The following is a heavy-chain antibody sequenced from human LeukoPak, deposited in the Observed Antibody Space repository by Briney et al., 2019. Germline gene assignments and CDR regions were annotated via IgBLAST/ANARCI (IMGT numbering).Heavy chain of an antibody. CDR2: IYYSGST. CDR1: RGSISNSGYY. Sequence: SETLSLTCTVSRGSISNSGYYWGWIRQPPGKGLEWIGSIYYSGSTYYSPSLKNRVTISVDTSRNQFSLKLTSVTAADTAVYYCARGGSRLTTAGDLDYWGQGALVTVSS. D-gene: IGHD3-16*01. V-gene: IGHV4-39*01. J-gene: IGHJ4*02. CDR3: ARGGSRLTTAGDLDY.